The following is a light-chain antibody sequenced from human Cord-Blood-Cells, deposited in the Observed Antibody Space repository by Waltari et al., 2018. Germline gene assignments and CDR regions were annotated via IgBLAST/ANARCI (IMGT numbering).Light chain of an antibody. V-gene: IGKV3-15*01. CDR3: QKYNNWPPLS. CDR1: QSVSSN. CDR2: GAS. Sequence: DIVFTQSPATPSVSPEESATLPCRASQSVSSNLAWSQQKPGQAPRLLIYGASTRATGIPARFSGSGSVTEFTLTISGLQSEDFAVYYCQKYNNWPPLSFGGGTKVEIK. J-gene: IGKJ4*01.